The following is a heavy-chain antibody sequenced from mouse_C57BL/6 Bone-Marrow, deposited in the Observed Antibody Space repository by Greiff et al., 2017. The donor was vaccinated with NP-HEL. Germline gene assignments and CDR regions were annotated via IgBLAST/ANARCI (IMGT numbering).Heavy chain of an antibody. CDR2: INPYNGGT. CDR1: GYTFTDYY. D-gene: IGHD1-1*01. J-gene: IGHJ4*01. Sequence: EVQLQQSGPVLVKPGASVKMSCKASGYTFTDYYMNWVKQSHGKSLEWIGVINPYNGGTSYNQKFKGKATLTVDKSSSTAYMELNSLTSEDSAVYYCARRPVAPYYYAMDYWGQGTSVTVSS. CDR3: ARRPVAPYYYAMDY. V-gene: IGHV1-19*01.